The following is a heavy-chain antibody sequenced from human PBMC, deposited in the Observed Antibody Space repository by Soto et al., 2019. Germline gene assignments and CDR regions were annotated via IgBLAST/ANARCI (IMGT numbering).Heavy chain of an antibody. D-gene: IGHD6-19*01. CDR2: IHYSGST. J-gene: IGHJ5*02. CDR1: GGSIISYY. V-gene: IGHV4-59*13. CDR3: ASMHTNGWKAPTWFDP. Sequence: SETLSLTCTVSGGSIISYYWSWIRQPPGKGLEWIGYIHYSGSTSYNPSLRGRVTILLDTSKNQFSLMLTSVTAADTAVYYCASMHTNGWKAPTWFDPWGQGTLVTVSS.